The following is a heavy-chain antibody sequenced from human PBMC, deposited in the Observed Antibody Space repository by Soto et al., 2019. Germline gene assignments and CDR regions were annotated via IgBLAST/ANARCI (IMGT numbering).Heavy chain of an antibody. CDR3: ARVLADITIFGVVTGPHYYYGMDV. Sequence: ASVKVSCKASGYTFTSCYMHWVRQAPGQGLEWMGIINPSGGSTSYAQKFQGRVTMTRDTSTSTVYMELSSLRSEDTAVYYCARVLADITIFGVVTGPHYYYGMDVWGQGTTVTVSS. V-gene: IGHV1-46*01. CDR1: GYTFTSCY. CDR2: INPSGGST. J-gene: IGHJ6*02. D-gene: IGHD3-3*01.